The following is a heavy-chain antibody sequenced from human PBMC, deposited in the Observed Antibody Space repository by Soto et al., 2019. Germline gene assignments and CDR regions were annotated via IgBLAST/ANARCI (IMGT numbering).Heavy chain of an antibody. Sequence: ASVKVSCKASGGTFSRYAINWVRQAPGQGLEWMGGIIPIFGTSKYAQKFQGRVTITADESTSTAYMELSSLRSEDTAVYYCARGLGDYFDYWGQGTLVTVSS. CDR2: IIPIFGTS. CDR1: GGTFSRYA. V-gene: IGHV1-69*13. CDR3: ARGLGDYFDY. J-gene: IGHJ4*02. D-gene: IGHD3-16*01.